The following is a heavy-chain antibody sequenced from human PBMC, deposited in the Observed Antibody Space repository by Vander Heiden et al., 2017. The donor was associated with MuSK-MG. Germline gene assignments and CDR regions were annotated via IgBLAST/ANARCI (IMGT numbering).Heavy chain of an antibody. CDR3: ARKLGYCSAGSCYDNWFDS. D-gene: IGHD2-15*01. CDR2: IYPADSDT. Sequence: EVQLVQSGAEVKMPGESLKISCKGSGYYFTNYWIGWVRQMPGKGLEWMGIIYPADSDTTYSPPFQGQVTISVDKSISTAYLQWSSLKASDTAMYYCARKLGYCSAGSCYDNWFDSWGQGTLVTVSS. CDR1: GYYFTNYW. J-gene: IGHJ5*01. V-gene: IGHV5-51*01.